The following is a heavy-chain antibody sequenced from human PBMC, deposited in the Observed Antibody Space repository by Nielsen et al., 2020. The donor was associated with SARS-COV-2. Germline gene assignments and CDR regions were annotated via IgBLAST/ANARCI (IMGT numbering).Heavy chain of an antibody. Sequence: GGSLRLSCAASGLTFSSYGMHWVRQAPGKGLEWVAVIWYDGSNKYYADSVKGRFTISRDNSKNTLYLQMNSLRAEDTAVYYCARGVVVAAPMSGEEHYYYGMDVWGQGTTVTVSS. J-gene: IGHJ6*02. V-gene: IGHV3-33*01. D-gene: IGHD2-2*01. CDR1: GLTFSSYG. CDR2: IWYDGSNK. CDR3: ARGVVVAAPMSGEEHYYYGMDV.